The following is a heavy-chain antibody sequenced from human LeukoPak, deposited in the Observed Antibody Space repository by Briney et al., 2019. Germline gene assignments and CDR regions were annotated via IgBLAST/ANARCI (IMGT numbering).Heavy chain of an antibody. D-gene: IGHD6-19*01. CDR1: GFTFITYE. CDR3: ARGGIAVDFTWGAGRDH. CDR2: ISRTGNT. V-gene: IGHV3-48*03. Sequence: PGGSLRLSCVGSGFTFITYEMNWVRQPPGKGLEWLSYISRTGNTFYADSVKGRFTISRDNANNSVYLQMNSLRADDAAVYYCARGGIAVDFTWGAGRDHWGQGTPVTVSS. J-gene: IGHJ4*02.